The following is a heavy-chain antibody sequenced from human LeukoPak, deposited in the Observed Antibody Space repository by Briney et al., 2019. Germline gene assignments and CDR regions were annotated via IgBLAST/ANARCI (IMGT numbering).Heavy chain of an antibody. Sequence: GGSLRLSCAASGFTFSSYGMHWVRQAPGKGLEWVAFIRYDGSNKYYADSVKGRFTISRDNSKNTLYLQMNSLRAEDTAVYYCAKDPSLIAAEAYFDYWGQGTLVTVSS. CDR2: IRYDGSNK. J-gene: IGHJ4*02. CDR1: GFTFSSYG. D-gene: IGHD6-13*01. CDR3: AKDPSLIAAEAYFDY. V-gene: IGHV3-30*02.